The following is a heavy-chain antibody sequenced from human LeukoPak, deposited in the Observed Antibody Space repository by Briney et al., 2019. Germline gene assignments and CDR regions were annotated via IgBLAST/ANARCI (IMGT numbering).Heavy chain of an antibody. CDR1: GYTFTGYY. CDR3: ARQLPSPNDHYYFDY. Sequence: ASVKVSCKASGYTFTGYYIHWVRQAPGQGLEWMGWISPNSGGSNFAQKFQGRVTMTRNTSISTAYMELSRLRSDDTAVYYCARQLPSPNDHYYFDYWGQGTLVTVSS. CDR2: ISPNSGGS. J-gene: IGHJ4*02. V-gene: IGHV1-2*02. D-gene: IGHD1-1*01.